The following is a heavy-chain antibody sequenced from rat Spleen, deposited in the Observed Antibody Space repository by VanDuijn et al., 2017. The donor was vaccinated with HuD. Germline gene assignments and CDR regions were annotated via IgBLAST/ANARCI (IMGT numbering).Heavy chain of an antibody. D-gene: IGHD4-1*01. CDR2: ISTGGGST. Sequence: EVQLVESGGGLVRPGRSLKLSCIASGFTFSSFPMAWVRQAPTKGLDWVAYISTGGGSTYYRDSVKGRFTISRDNAKSTLYLQMNSLQTDDTGTYYCARDYPYKTGLDFWGQGIMVTVSS. J-gene: IGHJ2*01. CDR3: ARDYPYKTGLDF. V-gene: IGHV5-46*01. CDR1: GFTFSSFP.